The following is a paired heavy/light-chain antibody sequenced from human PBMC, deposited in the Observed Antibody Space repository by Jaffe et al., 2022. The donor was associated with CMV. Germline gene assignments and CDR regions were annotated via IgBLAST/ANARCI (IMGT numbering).Light chain of an antibody. J-gene: IGLJ3*02. Sequence: QAVVTQEPSMTVSPGGTVTLTCGSSAGPVTGGHFPYWFQQKPGQAPKTLIYDISKKHSWTPARFSGSLLGGQAALTLSGAQPEDEAEYYCLLGFSGAPWVFGGGTKLTVV. CDR2: DIS. CDR1: AGPVTGGHF. V-gene: IGLV7-46*01. CDR3: LLGFSGAPWV.
Heavy chain of an antibody. Sequence: QVQLVQSGAEVKKPGASVKVSCQASGYTFSAYGILWVRQAPGQGLQWMGWISAYTNKAKYEQKFQDRFTMTTDTSTGTAYMELRSLRSDDTALYYCARGAPSYPADLGIDFDSWGQGTLVTVSS. CDR3: ARGAPSYPADLGIDFDS. J-gene: IGHJ4*02. D-gene: IGHD3-16*02. V-gene: IGHV1-18*01. CDR2: ISAYTNKA. CDR1: GYTFSAYG.